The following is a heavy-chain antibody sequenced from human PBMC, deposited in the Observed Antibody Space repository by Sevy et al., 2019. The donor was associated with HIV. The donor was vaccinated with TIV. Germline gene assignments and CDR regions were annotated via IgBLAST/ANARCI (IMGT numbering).Heavy chain of an antibody. CDR1: GFTFSDYY. J-gene: IGHJ4*02. CDR2: ISSSGSTI. CDR3: ARSHYYDSSGYYFPLDY. D-gene: IGHD3-22*01. V-gene: IGHV3-11*01. Sequence: GGSLRLSCAASGFTFSDYYMSWIRQAPGKGLEWVSYISSSGSTIYYADSVKGRFTISRDNAKNSLYLQMNSLRAEDTAVCYCARSHYYDSSGYYFPLDYWGQGTLVTVSS.